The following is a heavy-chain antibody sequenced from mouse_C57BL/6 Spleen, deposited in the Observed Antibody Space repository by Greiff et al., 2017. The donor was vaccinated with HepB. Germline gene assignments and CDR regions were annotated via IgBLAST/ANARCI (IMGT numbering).Heavy chain of an antibody. CDR1: GFSFTSYG. Sequence: VQLVESGPGLVAPSQTLSITCPVSGFSFTSYGVSWVRQPPGKGLAWLGVIWGDGSTNYHSAIIARLSTTKDNSTTQVFLKLISLQTDDTATYYCAKSTMVTRRDYYAMDYWGQGTSVTVSS. CDR2: IWGDGST. D-gene: IGHD2-13*01. J-gene: IGHJ4*01. V-gene: IGHV2-3*01. CDR3: AKSTMVTRRDYYAMDY.